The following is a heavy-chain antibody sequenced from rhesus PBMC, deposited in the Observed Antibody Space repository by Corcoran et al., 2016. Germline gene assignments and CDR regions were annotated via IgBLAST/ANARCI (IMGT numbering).Heavy chain of an antibody. CDR1: GGSFRRYW. CDR2: INGNSGST. V-gene: IGHV4-80*01. CDR3: ASNYGNYWYFDL. Sequence: QVQLQESGPGLVKPSETLSLTCAVSGGSFRRYWWSWIRQPPGKGLEWIGEINGNSGSTNYNPSLKSRVTISTDASKNQLSLKLSSVTAADTAVYYCASNYGNYWYFDLWGPGTPITISS. J-gene: IGHJ2*01. D-gene: IGHD4-35*01.